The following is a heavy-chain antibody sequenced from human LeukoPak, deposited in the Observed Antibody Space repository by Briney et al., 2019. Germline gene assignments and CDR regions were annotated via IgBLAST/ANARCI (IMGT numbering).Heavy chain of an antibody. CDR2: IYYSGST. V-gene: IGHV4-31*03. D-gene: IGHD3-10*01. J-gene: IGHJ4*02. CDR1: VGSISSGGYY. CDR3: ARLESTRGDLDY. Sequence: SETLSLTCTVSVGSISSGGYYWSWIRQHPGKGLEWIGYIYYSGSTYYNPSLKSRVTISVDTSKNQFSLKLSSVTAADTAVYYCARLESTRGDLDYWGQGTLVTVSS.